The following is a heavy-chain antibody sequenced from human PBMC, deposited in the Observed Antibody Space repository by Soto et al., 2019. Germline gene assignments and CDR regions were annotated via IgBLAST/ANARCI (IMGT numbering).Heavy chain of an antibody. D-gene: IGHD3-9*01. J-gene: IGHJ4*02. V-gene: IGHV4-34*01. Sequence: PSETLSLTCAVYGESFSGYYWSWIRQPPGKGLEWIGEINRSRSTNHNPSLKSRVTISVDTSKNQFSLKLNSVTAADTAVYYCARGWVGTGSHYFRFWGQGTLATVS. CDR1: GESFSGYY. CDR2: INRSRST. CDR3: ARGWVGTGSHYFRF.